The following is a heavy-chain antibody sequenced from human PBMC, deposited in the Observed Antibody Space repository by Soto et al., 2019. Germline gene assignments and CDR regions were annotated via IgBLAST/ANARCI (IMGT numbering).Heavy chain of an antibody. J-gene: IGHJ4*02. CDR3: ARDRGIAVAGRANYFDY. D-gene: IGHD6-19*01. CDR1: GDSVSSNSAA. Sequence: SQTLSLTCAISGDSVSSNSAAWNWIRQSPSRGLEWLGRTYYRSKWYNDYAESVKSRITINPDTSKNQFSLQLNSVTPEDTAVYYCARDRGIAVAGRANYFDYWGQGTLVTVSS. CDR2: TYYRSKWYN. V-gene: IGHV6-1*01.